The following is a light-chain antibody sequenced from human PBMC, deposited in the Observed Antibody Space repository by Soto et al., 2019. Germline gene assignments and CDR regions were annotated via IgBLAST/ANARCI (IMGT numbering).Light chain of an antibody. CDR3: SSYTTSSTL. CDR2: DVS. CDR1: SSDVGDYNY. J-gene: IGLJ1*01. Sequence: QSALTQPASVSGSPGQSITISCTGTSSDVGDYNYVSWYQQHPGKAPKLMLYDVSNRPSGISNRFSGSKSGNTASLTISGLQAEAEADYYCSSYTTSSTLFGTGTKLTVL. V-gene: IGLV2-14*01.